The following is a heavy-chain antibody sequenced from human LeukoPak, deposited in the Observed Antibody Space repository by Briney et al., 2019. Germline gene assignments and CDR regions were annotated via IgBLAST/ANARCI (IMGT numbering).Heavy chain of an antibody. J-gene: IGHJ4*02. D-gene: IGHD3-22*01. Sequence: PGGSLRLSCAASGFTFSSYSVNWVRQPPGKGLEWIGSIYYSGSTYYNPSLKSRVTISVDTSKNQFSLKLSSVTAADTAVYYCARGNSSGYSADYWGQGTLVTVSS. V-gene: IGHV4-38-2*01. CDR1: GFTFSSYS. CDR3: ARGNSSGYSADY. CDR2: IYYSGST.